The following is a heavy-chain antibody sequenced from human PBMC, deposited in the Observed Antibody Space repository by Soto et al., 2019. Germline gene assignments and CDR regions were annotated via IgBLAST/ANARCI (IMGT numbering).Heavy chain of an antibody. CDR3: ARGDLDTDAFDI. CDR1: GGSINSYY. CDR2: IYYSGST. D-gene: IGHD3-16*01. Sequence: QVQLQESGPGLVKPSETLSLTCTVSGGSINSYYYSWFRQPPGKGLEWIGYIYYSGSTNYNPSLSSRVTISVDTSKNQFSLKLSSVTAADTAVYYCARGDLDTDAFDIWGQGTVVTFSS. J-gene: IGHJ3*02. V-gene: IGHV4-59*01.